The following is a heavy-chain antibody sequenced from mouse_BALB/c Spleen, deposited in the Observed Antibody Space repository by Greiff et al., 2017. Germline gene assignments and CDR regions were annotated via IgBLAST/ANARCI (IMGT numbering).Heavy chain of an antibody. CDR2: IYPGNSAT. CDR3: TRSVRDYAMDY. V-gene: IGHV1-5*01. D-gene: IGHD1-1*01. CDR1: GYSFTSYW. J-gene: IGHJ4*01. Sequence: QLQASGTVLARPGASVKMSCKASGYSFTSYWMNWVQQRPGQGLEWIGAIYPGNSATSYNQKFKGKAKLTAVTSARTAYMELSSLTNEDSAVYYCTRSVRDYAMDYWGQGTTVTVSS.